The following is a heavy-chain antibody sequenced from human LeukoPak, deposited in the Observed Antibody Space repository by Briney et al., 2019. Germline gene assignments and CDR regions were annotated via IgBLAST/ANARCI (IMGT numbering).Heavy chain of an antibody. J-gene: IGHJ5*02. V-gene: IGHV4-38-2*02. Sequence: SETLSLTCTVSGYSISSGYYWGWIRQPPGKGLEWIGSIYHSGSTYYNPSLKSRVTISVDTSKNQFSLKLSSVTAADTAVYYCARVRYVGATNEVWFDPWGQGTLVTVSS. CDR3: ARVRYVGATNEVWFDP. CDR2: IYHSGST. D-gene: IGHD1-26*01. CDR1: GYSISSGYY.